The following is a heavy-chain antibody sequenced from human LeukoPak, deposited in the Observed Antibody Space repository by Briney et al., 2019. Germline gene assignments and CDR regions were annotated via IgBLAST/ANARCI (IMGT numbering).Heavy chain of an antibody. CDR1: GFAFNVFG. J-gene: IGHJ4*02. V-gene: IGHV3-30*02. Sequence: PGGSLRLSYAGSGFAFNVFGMHWVRQAPGKGLEWVAFIRYDESNRYYADSVKGRFTISRDNSKNTLYLQMNSLRPEDTAVYYCAKPRGGYYFDYWGQGTLVTVSS. CDR3: AKPRGGYYFDY. CDR2: IRYDESNR. D-gene: IGHD3-3*01.